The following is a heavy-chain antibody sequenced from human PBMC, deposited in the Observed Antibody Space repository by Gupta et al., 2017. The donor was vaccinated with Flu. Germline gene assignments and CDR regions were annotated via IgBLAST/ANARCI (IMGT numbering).Heavy chain of an antibody. CDR1: GFSLSTSGVG. J-gene: IGHJ4*02. CDR2: IYWDDDK. CDR3: AHHRNYDILTGYSFDY. D-gene: IGHD3-9*01. V-gene: IGHV2-5*02. Sequence: QITLKESGPTLVKPTQTLTLTCTFSGFSLSTSGVGVGWIRQPPGKALEWLALIYWDDDKRYSPSLKSRLTITKDTSKNQVVLTMTNMDPVDTATYYCAHHRNYDILTGYSFDYWGQGTLVTVSS.